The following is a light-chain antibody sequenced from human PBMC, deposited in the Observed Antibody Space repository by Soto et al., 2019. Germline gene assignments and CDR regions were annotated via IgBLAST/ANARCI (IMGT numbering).Light chain of an antibody. CDR3: QPYYSIPST. J-gene: IGKJ2*01. CDR1: QSVLYNSNNKNH. CDR2: GAS. Sequence: DFVMTQAPDSLAVSLGERATINCKSSQSVLYNSNNKNHLGWFQQKPGHPPKLLIYGASFRPSGVPDRFSGSGSGTDFTLTISSLQAEDVALYYCQPYYSIPSTFGQGTKLEI. V-gene: IGKV4-1*01.